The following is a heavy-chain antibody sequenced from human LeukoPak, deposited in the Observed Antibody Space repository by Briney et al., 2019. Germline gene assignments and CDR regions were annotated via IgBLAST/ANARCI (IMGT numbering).Heavy chain of an antibody. Sequence: GGSLGLSCAASGFTFSGYSMNWVRQAPGKGLEWVSYISSTSSTLLYTDSVKGRFIISRDNAKNSLYLQMNSLRAEDTAVYYCARESAYAFDYWGQGILVTVSS. V-gene: IGHV3-48*01. CDR3: ARESAYAFDY. D-gene: IGHD5-12*01. J-gene: IGHJ4*02. CDR1: GFTFSGYS. CDR2: ISSTSSTL.